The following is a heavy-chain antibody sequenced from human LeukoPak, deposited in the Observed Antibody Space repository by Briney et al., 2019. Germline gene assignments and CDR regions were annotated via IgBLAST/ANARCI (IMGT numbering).Heavy chain of an antibody. D-gene: IGHD1-26*01. CDR3: AGVCSGSYYHYYYYGMDV. CDR2: IYYSGST. Sequence: SETLSLTCTVSGGSISSYYWSWIRQPPGKGLEWIGYIYYSGSTNYNPSLKSRVTISVDTSKNQFSLKLSSVTAADTAVYYCAGVCSGSYYHYYYYGMDVWGQGTTVTVSS. V-gene: IGHV4-59*01. J-gene: IGHJ6*02. CDR1: GGSISSYY.